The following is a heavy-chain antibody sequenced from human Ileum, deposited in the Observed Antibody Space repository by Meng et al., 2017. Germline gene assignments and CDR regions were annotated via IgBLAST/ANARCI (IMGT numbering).Heavy chain of an antibody. CDR2: IYLAGSP. CDR1: GGSISSSFY. Sequence: VRLQEAGPGLGAASGALSLSCTVSGGSISSSFYWSWVGQSPGKGLEWIGQIYLAGSPNYNPSLESRVTISVDKSKNQFSLRLTSVTAADTAIFYCVRHGGKYFDSWGQGTLVTVSS. V-gene: IGHV4-4*02. CDR3: VRHGGKYFDS. D-gene: IGHD2-15*01. J-gene: IGHJ4*02.